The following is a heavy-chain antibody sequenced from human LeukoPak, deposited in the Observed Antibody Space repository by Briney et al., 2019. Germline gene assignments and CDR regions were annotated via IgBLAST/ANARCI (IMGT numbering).Heavy chain of an antibody. D-gene: IGHD7-27*01. Sequence: SQTLSLTCAISGGTVSSNTAAYNWLRLSPSRGLEWLGRTYYRSTWLSDYAPSVRGRITVSPDTSKNQFSLQLNSVTPEDTAVYYCARDRLGMGYWGQGTPVTVSS. V-gene: IGHV6-1*01. J-gene: IGHJ4*02. CDR1: GGTVSSNTAA. CDR3: ARDRLGMGY. CDR2: TYYRSTWLS.